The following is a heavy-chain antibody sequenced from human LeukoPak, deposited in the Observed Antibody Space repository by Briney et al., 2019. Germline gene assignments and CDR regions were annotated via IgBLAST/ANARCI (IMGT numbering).Heavy chain of an antibody. D-gene: IGHD2-15*01. CDR1: GGSFSGYY. J-gene: IGHJ4*02. CDR2: INHSGST. Sequence: SETLSLTCAVYGGSFSGYYWSWIRQPPGKGLEWIGEINHSGSTNYNPSLESRVTISVDTSKNQFSLKLSSVTAADTAVYYCARGEFVAGLIDYWGQGTLVTVSS. V-gene: IGHV4-34*01. CDR3: ARGEFVAGLIDY.